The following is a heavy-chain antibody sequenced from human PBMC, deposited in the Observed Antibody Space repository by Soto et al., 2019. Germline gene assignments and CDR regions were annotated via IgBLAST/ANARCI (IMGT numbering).Heavy chain of an antibody. CDR2: ISSNGGST. CDR3: VKVAPWELLPDYYYGMDV. V-gene: IGHV3-64D*08. J-gene: IGHJ6*02. D-gene: IGHD1-26*01. CDR1: GFTFSSYA. Sequence: GGSLRLSCSASGFTFSSYAMHWVRQAPGKGLEYVSAISSNGGSTYYADSVKGRFTISRDNSKNTLYLQMSSLRAEDTAVYYCVKVAPWELLPDYYYGMDVWGQGTTVTVSS.